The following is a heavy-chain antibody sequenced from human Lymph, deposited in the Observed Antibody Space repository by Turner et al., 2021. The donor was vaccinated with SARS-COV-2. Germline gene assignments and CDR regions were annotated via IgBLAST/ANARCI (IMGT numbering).Heavy chain of an antibody. CDR1: GYTFTGDY. CDR3: ARDVERYNDFWSGYSGGYGLDV. J-gene: IGHJ6*02. V-gene: IGHV1-2*02. D-gene: IGHD3-3*01. CDR2: INPISGGT. Sequence: QVQLVQSGAEVKKPGASVKVSCKASGYTFTGDYMHWVRQAPGQGLEWMGWINPISGGTNYAQKFQGRVTMTRDTSISTAYMELSRLRSDDTAVYYCARDVERYNDFWSGYSGGYGLDVWGQGTTVTVSS.